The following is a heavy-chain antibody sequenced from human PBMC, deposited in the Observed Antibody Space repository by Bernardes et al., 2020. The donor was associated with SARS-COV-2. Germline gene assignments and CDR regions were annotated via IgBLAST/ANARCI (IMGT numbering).Heavy chain of an antibody. V-gene: IGHV3-48*02. D-gene: IGHD5-18*01. CDR1: GFTFRSSG. CDR3: ATKRGYSYGAFDY. CDR2: ISSSSATT. J-gene: IGHJ4*02. Sequence: GGSLCLSCVASGFTFRSSGLDWVRQAPGPGLEWVSYISSSSATTYYADSVKGRFTISRDNAKNSLYLQLNSLTDEDTAMYYCATKRGYSYGAFDYWGQGTLVTGSA.